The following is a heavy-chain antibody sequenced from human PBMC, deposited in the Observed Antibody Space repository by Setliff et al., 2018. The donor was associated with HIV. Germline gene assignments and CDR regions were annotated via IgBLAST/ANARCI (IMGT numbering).Heavy chain of an antibody. Sequence: SETLSLTCAVYGESFSGYYWSWIRQPPGKGLEWIGEINHSGSTNYNPSLESRVTISVDTSKNQFSLKLTSVTAADTAVYYCARGVPLLPPRNWGQGALVTVSS. J-gene: IGHJ4*02. V-gene: IGHV4-34*01. CDR3: ARGVPLLPPRN. D-gene: IGHD1-26*01. CDR1: GESFSGYY. CDR2: INHSGST.